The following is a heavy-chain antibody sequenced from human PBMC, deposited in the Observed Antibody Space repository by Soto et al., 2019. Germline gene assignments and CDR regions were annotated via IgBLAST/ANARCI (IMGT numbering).Heavy chain of an antibody. CDR1: GYTFTGYY. D-gene: IGHD1-26*01. CDR2: INPNSGGT. Sequence: WASVKVSCKASGYTFTGYYMHWVRQAPGQGLEWMGWINPNSGGTNYAQKFQGRVTMTRDTSISTAYMELSRLRSDDTAVYYCAREILIVGATSYYYYYGMDVWGQGTTVTVSS. J-gene: IGHJ6*02. CDR3: AREILIVGATSYYYYYGMDV. V-gene: IGHV1-2*02.